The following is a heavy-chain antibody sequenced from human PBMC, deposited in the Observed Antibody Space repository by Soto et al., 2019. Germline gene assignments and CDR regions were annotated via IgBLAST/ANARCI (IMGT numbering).Heavy chain of an antibody. Sequence: QVQLQESGPGLVKPSETLSLTCTVSGGSISSYYWSWIRQPPGKGLEWIGYIYYSGSTNYNPSLKSRVTISVDTSKNQFSLKLSSVTAADTAVYYCARLLGRDYFDYWGQGTLVTVSS. D-gene: IGHD1-26*01. V-gene: IGHV4-59*08. CDR3: ARLLGRDYFDY. J-gene: IGHJ4*02. CDR2: IYYSGST. CDR1: GGSISSYY.